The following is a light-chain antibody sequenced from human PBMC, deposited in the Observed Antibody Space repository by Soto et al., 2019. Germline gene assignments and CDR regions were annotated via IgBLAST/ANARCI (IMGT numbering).Light chain of an antibody. Sequence: DIQLTQSPSSLSASIGDRVTITCRASQSVSGYLNWYQQKPGKAPRLLIYTASTLQSGVPSRFGGSGSGTDFTLTISSLQPEDFATFYCQQSYSGPPTFGQGTKLENK. CDR2: TAS. CDR1: QSVSGY. V-gene: IGKV1-39*01. J-gene: IGKJ2*01. CDR3: QQSYSGPPT.